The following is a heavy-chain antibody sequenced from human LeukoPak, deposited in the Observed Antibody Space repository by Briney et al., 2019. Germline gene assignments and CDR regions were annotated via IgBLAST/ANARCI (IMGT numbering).Heavy chain of an antibody. CDR1: GFTVSSNY. D-gene: IGHD3-10*01. CDR2: IYSGGST. V-gene: IGHV3-66*01. CDR3: ARGHRNTMVRGVIRYYYMDV. J-gene: IGHJ6*03. Sequence: PGGSLRLSCAASGFTVSSNYMSWVRQAPGKGLEWVSVIYSGGSTYYADSVKGRFTISRDNSKNTLYLQMNSLRAEDTAVYYCARGHRNTMVRGVIRYYYMDVWGKGTTVTISS.